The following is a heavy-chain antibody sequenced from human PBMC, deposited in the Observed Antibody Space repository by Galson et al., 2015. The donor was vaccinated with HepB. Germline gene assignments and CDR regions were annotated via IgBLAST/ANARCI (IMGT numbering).Heavy chain of an antibody. Sequence: SLRLSCAASGFTFSTFGMHWVRQAPGKGLEWVAVISYVGNHKDYADSVKGRFTISRDISKNTLNLQMNSLRAEDTAVYYCALAYCGGDCSSSDYYFDYWGPGTLVTVSS. CDR1: GFTFSTFG. CDR2: ISYVGNHK. CDR3: ALAYCGGDCSSSDYYFDY. V-gene: IGHV3-30*03. J-gene: IGHJ4*01. D-gene: IGHD2-21*02.